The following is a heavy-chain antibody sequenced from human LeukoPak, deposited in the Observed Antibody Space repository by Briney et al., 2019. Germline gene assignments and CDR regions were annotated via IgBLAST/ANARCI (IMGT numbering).Heavy chain of an antibody. CDR1: GFTFSSYS. Sequence: GGSLRLSCAVSGFTFSSYSINWVRQAPGKGLEWVSSISSSISFIYYADSVKGRFTISRDNAKNSLYMQMNSLRAEDTAVYYCTRGSYGYAPDSWGQGTLVTVSS. J-gene: IGHJ5*01. D-gene: IGHD5-18*01. CDR3: TRGSYGYAPDS. V-gene: IGHV3-21*01. CDR2: ISSSISFI.